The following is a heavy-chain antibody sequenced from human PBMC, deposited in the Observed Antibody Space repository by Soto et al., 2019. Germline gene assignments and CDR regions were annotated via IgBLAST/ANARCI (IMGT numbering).Heavy chain of an antibody. J-gene: IGHJ4*02. Sequence: QVQLQESGPGLVKPSGTLSLTCAVAGASSSDNNWWSWVRQPPGKGLEWIGESSHSGTANYTPSLNSRVTISRDKSKNHISLQLSSVTAADSAVYYCARHIGVPGTRGFDYWGQGTLVTVSS. CDR2: SSHSGTA. CDR1: GASSSDNNW. CDR3: ARHIGVPGTRGFDY. D-gene: IGHD6-19*01. V-gene: IGHV4-4*02.